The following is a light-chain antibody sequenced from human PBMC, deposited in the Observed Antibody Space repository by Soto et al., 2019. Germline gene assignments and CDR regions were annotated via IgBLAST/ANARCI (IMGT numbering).Light chain of an antibody. CDR2: EVS. Sequence: QSVLTQPPSASGSPGQSVTITCSGTENDIGFANYVSWYQQHPDEAPKLLIYEVSYRPSGVSNRFSGSKSGNTASLTISGLQAEDEADYYCSSYTTSNTLVFGTGTKLTVL. CDR3: SSYTTSNTLV. J-gene: IGLJ1*01. V-gene: IGLV2-14*01. CDR1: ENDIGFANY.